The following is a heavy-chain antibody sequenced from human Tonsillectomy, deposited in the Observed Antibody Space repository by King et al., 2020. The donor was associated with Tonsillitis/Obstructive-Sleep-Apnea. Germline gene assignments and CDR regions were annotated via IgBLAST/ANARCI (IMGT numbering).Heavy chain of an antibody. J-gene: IGHJ6*03. D-gene: IGHD1-1*01. CDR1: GYTFISYG. CDR2: ISANNGNT. CDR3: ARDRSNWMSYSYFHHMDV. V-gene: IGHV1-18*01. Sequence: VQLVESGAEVKKPGASVKVSCKASGYTFISYGISWVRQAPGQGLEWMGWISANNGNTNYAQKNQGRVTMTTDTSTSTAYMELRSLRSDDTAVYYCARDRSNWMSYSYFHHMDVWGKGTPVTVPS.